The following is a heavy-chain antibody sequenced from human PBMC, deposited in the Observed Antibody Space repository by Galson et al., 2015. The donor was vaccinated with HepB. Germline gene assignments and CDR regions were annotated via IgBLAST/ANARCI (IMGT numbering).Heavy chain of an antibody. Sequence: SLRLSCAASGFTFSSYAMHWVRQAPGKGLEWVAVISYDGSNKYYADSVKGRFTISRDNSKNTLYLQMNSLRAEDTAVYYCARDYPFDTAMAQGIDYWGQGTLVTVSS. J-gene: IGHJ4*02. CDR1: GFTFSSYA. CDR3: ARDYPFDTAMAQGIDY. V-gene: IGHV3-30*04. D-gene: IGHD5-18*01. CDR2: ISYDGSNK.